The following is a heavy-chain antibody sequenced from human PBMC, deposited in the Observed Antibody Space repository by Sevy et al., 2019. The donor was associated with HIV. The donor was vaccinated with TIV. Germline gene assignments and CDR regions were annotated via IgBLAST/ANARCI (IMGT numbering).Heavy chain of an antibody. D-gene: IGHD2-2*01. CDR3: ARGFIVVVPAAKDYYYYGMDV. J-gene: IGHJ6*02. CDR2: IYTSGST. Sequence: SETLSLTCTVSGGSISSYYWSWIRQPAGKGLEWIGRIYTSGSTNYNPSLKSRVTMSVDTSKNQFSLKLSSVTAADMAVYYCARGFIVVVPAAKDYYYYGMDVWGQGTTVTVSS. V-gene: IGHV4-4*07. CDR1: GGSISSYY.